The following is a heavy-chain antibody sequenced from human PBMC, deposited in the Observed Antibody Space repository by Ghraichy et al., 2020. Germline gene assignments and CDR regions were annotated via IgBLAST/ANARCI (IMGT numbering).Heavy chain of an antibody. Sequence: GGSLRLSCAASGFTFSNYAMTWVRQAPGKGLEWVSSMSGSGGSTSYADSVKGRFTISRDNSKNTLYLQMNSLRAEDTAVYYCTKDNVGGYPPRYFDYWGQGTLVTVSS. V-gene: IGHV3-23*01. J-gene: IGHJ4*02. D-gene: IGHD3-22*01. CDR2: MSGSGGST. CDR1: GFTFSNYA. CDR3: TKDNVGGYPPRYFDY.